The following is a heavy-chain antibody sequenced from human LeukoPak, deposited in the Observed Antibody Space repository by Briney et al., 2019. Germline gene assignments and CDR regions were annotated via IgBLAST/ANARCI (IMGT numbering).Heavy chain of an antibody. V-gene: IGHV4-59*08. J-gene: IGHJ4*02. Sequence: PSETLSLTCTVSGGSISPYYWSWIRQPPGKGLEWIGYIHYSGFTNYNPSLKSRVTISVDTSKNQLSLKLSSVTAADTAVYYCSRREDSGTSGYYGLWGQGTLVTVSS. D-gene: IGHD3-22*01. CDR1: GGSISPYY. CDR2: IHYSGFT. CDR3: SRREDSGTSGYYGL.